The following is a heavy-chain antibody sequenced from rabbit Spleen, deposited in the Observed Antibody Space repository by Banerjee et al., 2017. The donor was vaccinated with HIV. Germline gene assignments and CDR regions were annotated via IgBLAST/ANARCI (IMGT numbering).Heavy chain of an antibody. CDR1: GFDFRRYY. D-gene: IGHD8-1*01. V-gene: IGHV1S47*01. CDR2: IDPVFGST. CDR3: ARDGAGSSYFNL. Sequence: QEQLVESGGGLVQPEGSLTLTCTASGFDFRRYYLNWVRQAPGKGLEWIGYIDPVFGSTYYANWVNGRFTISSHNAQNTLYLQLNSLTAADTATYFCARDGAGSSYFNLWGPGTLVTVS. J-gene: IGHJ4*01.